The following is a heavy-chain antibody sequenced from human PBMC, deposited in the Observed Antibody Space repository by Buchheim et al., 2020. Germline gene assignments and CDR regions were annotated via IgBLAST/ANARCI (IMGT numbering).Heavy chain of an antibody. J-gene: IGHJ4*02. CDR3: AKDTDRFGVVIVYYFDY. CDR1: GFTFSSYG. Sequence: QVQLVESGGGVVQPGRSLRLSCAASGFTFSSYGTHWVRQAPGKGLEWVAFIRYDGSNKYYADSVKGRFTISRDNSKNTLYLQMNSLRAEDTAVYYCAKDTDRFGVVIVYYFDYWGQGTL. D-gene: IGHD3-3*01. CDR2: IRYDGSNK. V-gene: IGHV3-30*02.